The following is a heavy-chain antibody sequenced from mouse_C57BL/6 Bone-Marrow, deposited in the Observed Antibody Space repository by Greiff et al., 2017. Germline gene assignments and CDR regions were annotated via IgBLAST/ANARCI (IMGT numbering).Heavy chain of an antibody. Sequence: VQLQQSGAELVRPGASVKLSCTASGFNIKGDYMHWVKQRPEQGLEWIGWIDPENGDTEYASKFQGKATITAATSSNTAYLQLSSLTSEDTAVYYCTTLDDYDWYCEVWGTGTTVTVSS. J-gene: IGHJ1*03. D-gene: IGHD2-4*01. CDR3: TTLDDYDWYCEV. V-gene: IGHV14-4*01. CDR2: IDPENGDT. CDR1: GFNIKGDY.